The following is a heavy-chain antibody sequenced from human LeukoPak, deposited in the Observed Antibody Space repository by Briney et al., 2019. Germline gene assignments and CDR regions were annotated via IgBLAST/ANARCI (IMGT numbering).Heavy chain of an antibody. V-gene: IGHV3-23*01. D-gene: IGHD3-10*01. CDR1: GFTFSSYA. Sequence: PGGSLRRSCAASGFTFSSYAMSWVRQAPGKGLEWVSAISGSGGSTYYADSVKGRFTISRDNSKNTLYLQMNSLRAEDTAVYYCAKVGSQFGELCFDYWGQGTLVTVSS. CDR2: ISGSGGST. CDR3: AKVGSQFGELCFDY. J-gene: IGHJ4*02.